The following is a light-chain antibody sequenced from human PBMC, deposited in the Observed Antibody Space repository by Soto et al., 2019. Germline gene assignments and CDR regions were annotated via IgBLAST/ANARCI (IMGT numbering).Light chain of an antibody. J-gene: IGLJ3*02. CDR2: DVN. V-gene: IGLV2-11*01. CDR1: SSDVGGYNY. CDR3: CSYAGSDIWV. Sequence: QSVLTQPRSVSGSPGQSVTISCTGTSSDVGGYNYVSWYQLHPGKAPKLMIYDVNKWPSGVPDRFSGSKSGNTASLTISGLQADDEADYYCCSYAGSDIWVFGGGTKLTVL.